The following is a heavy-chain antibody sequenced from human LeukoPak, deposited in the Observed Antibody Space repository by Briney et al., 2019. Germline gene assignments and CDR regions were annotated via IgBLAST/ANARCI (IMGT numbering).Heavy chain of an antibody. D-gene: IGHD3-3*01. Sequence: GASVKVSCKASGYTFTGYYMHWVRQAPGQGLEWMGWINPNSGGTNYARKFQGGVTMTRDTSISTAYMELSRLRSDDTAVYYCARTYYDFWSGYYGLDYWGQGTLVTVSS. CDR2: INPNSGGT. V-gene: IGHV1-2*02. CDR1: GYTFTGYY. J-gene: IGHJ4*02. CDR3: ARTYYDFWSGYYGLDY.